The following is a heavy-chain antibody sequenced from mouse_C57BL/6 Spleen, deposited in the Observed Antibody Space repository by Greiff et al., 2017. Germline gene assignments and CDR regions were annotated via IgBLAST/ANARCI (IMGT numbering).Heavy chain of an antibody. CDR3: ARAGWLPWFAY. D-gene: IGHD2-3*01. Sequence: QVHVKQPGAELVRPGSSVKLSCKASGYTFTSYWMDWVKQRPGQGLEWIGNIYPSDSETHYNQKFKDKATLTVDKSSSTAYMQLSSLTSEDSAVYYCARAGWLPWFAYWGQGTLVTVSA. V-gene: IGHV1-61*01. CDR1: GYTFTSYW. J-gene: IGHJ3*01. CDR2: IYPSDSET.